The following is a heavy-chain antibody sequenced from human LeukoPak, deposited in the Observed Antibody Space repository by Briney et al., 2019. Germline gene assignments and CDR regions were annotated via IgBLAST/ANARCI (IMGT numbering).Heavy chain of an antibody. Sequence: GGSLRLSCAASGFSFSSYAMHWVRQAPGKGLEWVAVISYDGSDKYYADSVMGRFTISRDNSKNTLYLQMISLRAEDTAVYYSARDLNGDYAMDVWGKGTTVTVSS. D-gene: IGHD4-17*01. CDR3: ARDLNGDYAMDV. V-gene: IGHV3-30*04. CDR1: GFSFSSYA. J-gene: IGHJ6*04. CDR2: ISYDGSDK.